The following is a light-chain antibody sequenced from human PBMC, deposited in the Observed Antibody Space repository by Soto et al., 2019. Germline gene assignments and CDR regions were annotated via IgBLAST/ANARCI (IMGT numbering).Light chain of an antibody. CDR2: EVS. CDR3: SSYTSKSSLI. V-gene: IGLV2-14*01. CDR1: SSDIGYYDY. Sequence: QSALAQPASVSGSPGQSITISCSGTSSDIGYYDYVSWYQQHPGKAPKLVLYEVSNRPSGISNRFSGSKSGNTASLTISGLQAEDEADYYCSSYTSKSSLIFGGGTKLTVL. J-gene: IGLJ2*01.